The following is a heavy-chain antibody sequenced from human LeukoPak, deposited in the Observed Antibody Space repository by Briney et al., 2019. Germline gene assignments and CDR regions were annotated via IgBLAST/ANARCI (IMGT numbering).Heavy chain of an antibody. D-gene: IGHD1-1*01. CDR1: GFTFSSDS. J-gene: IGHJ4*02. CDR3: ARDSHNWNGPYFDY. CDR2: SSSSSSCI. V-gene: IGHV3-21*01. Sequence: GGSLRLSCAASGFTFSSDSKNWIRLAPGKGLERVSTSSSSSSCIYYEDSAQGRFIISRDNAKNTLYLQMNSLMAADEAAGYFARDSHNWNGPYFDYWGQGTLVTVSS.